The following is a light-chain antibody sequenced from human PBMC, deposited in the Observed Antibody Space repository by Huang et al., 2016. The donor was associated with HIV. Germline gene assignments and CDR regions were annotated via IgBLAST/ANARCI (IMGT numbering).Light chain of an antibody. CDR1: QDISNY. CDR2: GAS. J-gene: IGKJ3*01. V-gene: IGKV1-33*01. Sequence: DIQMTQSPSSLSASVGDRVTITCQASQDISNYLNWYQQKPGKAPKVLIYGASNLETGVPSRFSGSGSGTDFTFTISSLQPEDIATYYCQQYNNLPTFGPGTKVHIK. CDR3: QQYNNLPT.